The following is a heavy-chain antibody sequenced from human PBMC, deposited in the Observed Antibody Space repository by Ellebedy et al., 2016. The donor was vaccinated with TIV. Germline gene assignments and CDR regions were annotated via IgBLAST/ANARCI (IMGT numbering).Heavy chain of an antibody. J-gene: IGHJ4*02. D-gene: IGHD7-27*01. CDR1: GFTFSSYW. CDR2: INSDGSST. Sequence: GESLKLSCAASGFTFSSYWMHWVRQAPGKGLVWVSRINSDGSSTSYADSVKGRFTISRDNAKNTLYLQMNSLRAEDTAVYYCARDHPLGIENFDYWGQGTLVTVSS. V-gene: IGHV3-74*01. CDR3: ARDHPLGIENFDY.